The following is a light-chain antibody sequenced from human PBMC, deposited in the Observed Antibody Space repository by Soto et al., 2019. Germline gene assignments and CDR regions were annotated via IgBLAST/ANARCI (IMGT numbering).Light chain of an antibody. CDR3: QTWGTGIVI. CDR1: SGHSTYA. CDR2: LNSDGSH. Sequence: QSVLTQSPSASASLGASVKLTCTLSSGHSTYAIAWHQQQPEKGPRFLMKLNSDGSHNRGDGIPDRFSGSSSGAERYLSISGLQSEDEAEYYCQTWGTGIVILGGGTQLPS. J-gene: IGLJ2*01. V-gene: IGLV4-69*01.